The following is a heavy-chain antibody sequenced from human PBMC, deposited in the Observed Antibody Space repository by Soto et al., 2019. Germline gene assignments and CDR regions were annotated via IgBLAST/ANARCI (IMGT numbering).Heavy chain of an antibody. CDR3: ASDSRAWPNYFDS. V-gene: IGHV3-23*01. CDR2: ISGRGDDT. D-gene: IGHD6-19*01. J-gene: IGHJ4*02. Sequence: RGSLRLSCAASGFTFSTHAVPWVRQAPGKGLEWVSAISGRGDDTYYADSVQGRFTISRDNSKNTVNLQMNSLRAEDTAVYYCASDSRAWPNYFDSWGLGTLVTVSS. CDR1: GFTFSTHA.